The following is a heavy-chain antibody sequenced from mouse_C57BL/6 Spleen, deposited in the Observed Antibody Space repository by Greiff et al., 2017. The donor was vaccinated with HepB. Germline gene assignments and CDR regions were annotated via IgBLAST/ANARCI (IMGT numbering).Heavy chain of an antibody. Sequence: QVQLQQSGAELVRPGTSVKLSCKASGYTFTSYWMHWVKQRPGQGLEWIGVIDPSDSYTNYNQKFKGKATLTVDTSSSTAYMQLSSLTSEDSAVYYCARDPFAYWGKGTLVTVSA. CDR1: GYTFTSYW. V-gene: IGHV1-59*01. J-gene: IGHJ3*01. CDR2: IDPSDSYT. CDR3: ARDPFAY.